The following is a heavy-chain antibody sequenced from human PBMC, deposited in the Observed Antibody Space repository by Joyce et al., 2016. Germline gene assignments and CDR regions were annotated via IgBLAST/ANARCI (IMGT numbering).Heavy chain of an antibody. CDR1: GYSFPNYW. D-gene: IGHD3-16*01. CDR3: ARQGGTHDAFDV. J-gene: IGHJ3*01. Sequence: EVQLVQSGAEVKKPGESLKISCKGSGYSFPNYWIGWVRQMPGKGLGWGGLIYAGDSDTRYSPSFQGQVTMSADKSSSTAYLQWSSRKASDTAIYYCARQGGTHDAFDVWGQGTMVTVSS. CDR2: IYAGDSDT. V-gene: IGHV5-51*01.